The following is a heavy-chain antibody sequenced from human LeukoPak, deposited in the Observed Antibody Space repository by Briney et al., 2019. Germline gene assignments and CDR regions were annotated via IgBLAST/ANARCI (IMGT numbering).Heavy chain of an antibody. V-gene: IGHV1-18*01. Sequence: ASVKVSCNTSGYTFTIYGRSWMRQAPGQGLEWMGWISTYNGNTNYAQNLQGRVTMTTDPSTSTAYMELRSLRSDDTAVYYCARDKNSDLEYWGQGTLVTVSS. J-gene: IGHJ4*02. D-gene: IGHD4-23*01. CDR2: ISTYNGNT. CDR1: GYTFTIYG. CDR3: ARDKNSDLEY.